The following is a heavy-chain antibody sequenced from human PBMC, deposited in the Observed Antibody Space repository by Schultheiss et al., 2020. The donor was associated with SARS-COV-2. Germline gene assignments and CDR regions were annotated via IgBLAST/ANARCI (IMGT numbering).Heavy chain of an antibody. CDR3: ARDLDGATVAFDI. J-gene: IGHJ3*02. V-gene: IGHV1-2*06. CDR2: INPKTGDT. Sequence: ASVKVSCKASGGTFSSYAISWVRQAPGQGLEWMGRINPKTGDTHYAQKFQGRVTMTRDTSISTAYMELSRLRSDDTAVYYCARDLDGATVAFDIWGQGTMVTVSS. CDR1: GGTFSSYA. D-gene: IGHD1-26*01.